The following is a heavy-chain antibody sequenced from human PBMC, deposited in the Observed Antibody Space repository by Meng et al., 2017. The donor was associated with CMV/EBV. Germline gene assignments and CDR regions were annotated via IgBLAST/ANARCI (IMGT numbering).Heavy chain of an antibody. CDR1: GGSISSGDYY. CDR3: ARVMGPNRTPYYFDY. V-gene: IGHV4-30-4*08. D-gene: IGHD1-14*01. CDR2: IYYSGST. Sequence: GPLQESRPGLVKPSQPLPLTCTVSGGSISSGDYYWSWIRQPPGKGLEWIGYIYYSGSTYYNPSLKSRVTISVDTSKNQFSLKLSSVTAADTAVYYCARVMGPNRTPYYFDYWGQGTLVTVSS. J-gene: IGHJ4*02.